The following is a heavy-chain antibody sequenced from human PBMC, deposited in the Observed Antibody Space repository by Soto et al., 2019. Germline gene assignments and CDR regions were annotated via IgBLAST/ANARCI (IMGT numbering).Heavy chain of an antibody. Sequence: EVQLVESGGGLVKSGGSLRLSCAASGFTFNNAWMSWVRQAPGKGLEWVGRSRSNADGGTAVYAAPVKGRFTISSDDSKNTLYLQMNSLKTEDTAVYYCTTDSRPYYDIWTGLDSWGQGTLVTVSS. J-gene: IGHJ4*02. CDR3: TTDSRPYYDIWTGLDS. D-gene: IGHD3-9*01. CDR2: SRSNADGGTA. CDR1: GFTFNNAW. V-gene: IGHV3-15*01.